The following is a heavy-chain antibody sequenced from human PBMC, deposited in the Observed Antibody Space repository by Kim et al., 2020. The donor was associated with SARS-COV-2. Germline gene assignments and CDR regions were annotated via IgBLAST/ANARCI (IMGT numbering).Heavy chain of an antibody. CDR2: IWYDGSNK. V-gene: IGHV3-33*01. CDR3: ARVLTWGVVTYYYYYGMDV. CDR1: GFTFSSYG. Sequence: GGSLRLSCAASGFTFSSYGMHWVRQAPGKGLEWVAVIWYDGSNKYYADSVKGRFTISRDNSKNTLYLQMNSLRAEDTAVYYCARVLTWGVVTYYYYYGMDVWGQGTTVTVSS. D-gene: IGHD2-21*02. J-gene: IGHJ6*02.